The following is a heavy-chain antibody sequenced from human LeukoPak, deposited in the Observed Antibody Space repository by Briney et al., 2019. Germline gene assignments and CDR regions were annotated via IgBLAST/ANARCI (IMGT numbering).Heavy chain of an antibody. Sequence: GGSLRPSSAASGFTCSNYRMCWGRAAPGEGLWWAAKIKQDGSEKSYVDSVKGRFTISRDNAKNPLYLQMNSLRGEDTAVYYCARPYRSSWYGAFDIWGQGTMVTVSS. CDR1: GFTCSNYR. CDR2: IKQDGSEK. CDR3: ARPYRSSWYGAFDI. V-gene: IGHV3-7*04. D-gene: IGHD6-13*01. J-gene: IGHJ3*02.